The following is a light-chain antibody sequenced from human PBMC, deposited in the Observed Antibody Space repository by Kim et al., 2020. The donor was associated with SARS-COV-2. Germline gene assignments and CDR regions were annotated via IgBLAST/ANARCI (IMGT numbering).Light chain of an antibody. CDR3: ETWDNSLSAGV. J-gene: IGLJ2*01. V-gene: IGLV1-51*01. CDR1: SSNIGNNY. CDR2: DNN. Sequence: GQKVTTSCSGSSSNIGNNYVSWYQQLPGTAPKLLIYDNNKRRSGIPDRFSGSKSGTSATLDITGLQTGDEADYYCETWDNSLSAGVFGGGTQLTVL.